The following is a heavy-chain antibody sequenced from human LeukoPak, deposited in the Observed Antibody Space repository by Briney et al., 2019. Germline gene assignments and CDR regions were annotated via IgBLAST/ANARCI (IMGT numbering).Heavy chain of an antibody. J-gene: IGHJ5*02. D-gene: IGHD4-11*01. V-gene: IGHV4-30-4*01. Sequence: SQTLSLTCTVSGGSISSGDYYWSWIRQPPGKGLEWIGYIYYSGSTYYNPSLKSRVTISVDTSKNQFSLKLSSVTAADTAVYYCARASRETTVTTRGLDEHFNWFDPWGQGTLVTVSS. CDR1: GGSISSGDYY. CDR2: IYYSGST. CDR3: ARASRETTVTTRGLDEHFNWFDP.